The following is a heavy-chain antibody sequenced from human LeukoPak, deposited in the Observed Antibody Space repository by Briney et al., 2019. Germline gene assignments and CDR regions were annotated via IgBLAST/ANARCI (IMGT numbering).Heavy chain of an antibody. V-gene: IGHV1-46*01. CDR2: INPSGGST. CDR3: ARRYFVGYCSSTSCYTPIDY. J-gene: IGHJ4*02. Sequence: ASVKVSCKASGYTFTNYFMHWVRQAPGQGLEWMGVINPSGGSTSYVQKFQGRVTITADESTSTAYMELSSLRSEDTAVYYCARRYFVGYCSSTSCYTPIDYWGQGTLVTVSS. CDR1: GYTFTNYF. D-gene: IGHD2-2*02.